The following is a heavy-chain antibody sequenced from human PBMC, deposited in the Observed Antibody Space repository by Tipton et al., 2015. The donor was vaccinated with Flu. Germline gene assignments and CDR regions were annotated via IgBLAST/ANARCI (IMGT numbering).Heavy chain of an antibody. V-gene: IGHV4-38-2*02. Sequence: TLSLTCSVSGYSISSGYYWGWIRQPPGKGLEWIGSIYYSGSTYYNPSLKSRVTISVDTSKNQFSLKLSSVTAADTAVYYCAREVATIGRWFDPWGQGTLVTVSS. CDR3: AREVATIGRWFDP. J-gene: IGHJ5*02. CDR2: IYYSGST. D-gene: IGHD5-12*01. CDR1: GYSISSGYY.